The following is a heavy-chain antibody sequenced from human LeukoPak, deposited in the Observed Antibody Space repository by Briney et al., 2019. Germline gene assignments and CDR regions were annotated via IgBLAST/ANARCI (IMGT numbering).Heavy chain of an antibody. J-gene: IGHJ4*02. Sequence: GGSLRLSCAASGFTVSSNYVSWVRQAPGKGLEWLSVFYSGGNTYYADSVKGRFTISRDNSKNALYLQMNSLSAEDTAVYYCARDYYGSGRLDYWGQGTLVTVSS. D-gene: IGHD3-10*01. CDR1: GFTVSSNY. CDR2: FYSGGNT. V-gene: IGHV3-53*01. CDR3: ARDYYGSGRLDY.